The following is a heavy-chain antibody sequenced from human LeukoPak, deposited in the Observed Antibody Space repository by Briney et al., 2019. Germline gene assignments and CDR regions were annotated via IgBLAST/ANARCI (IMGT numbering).Heavy chain of an antibody. CDR2: ISSNGGST. V-gene: IGHV3-64D*09. CDR1: GYTFSSYA. D-gene: IGHD1-20*01. Sequence: PGGSLRLSCSASGYTFSSYAMHWVRQAPGKGLEYVSAISSNGGSTYYADSVKGRFTISRDNSKNTLYLQMSSLRAEDTAVYYCARALTGIPYYFDYWGQGSLVTVSS. CDR3: ARALTGIPYYFDY. J-gene: IGHJ4*02.